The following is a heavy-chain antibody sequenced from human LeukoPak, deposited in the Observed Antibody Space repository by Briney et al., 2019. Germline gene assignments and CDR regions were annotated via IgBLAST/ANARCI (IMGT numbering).Heavy chain of an antibody. J-gene: IGHJ6*01. D-gene: IGHD6-13*01. CDR1: GYTFTSYY. CDR3: ARDQQPATGRTDQDYYGMDV. V-gene: IGHV1-46*01. CDR2: INPSGGST. Sequence: ASVKVSCKASGYTFTSYYMHWVRQAPGQGLEWMGIINPSGGSTSYAQKFQGRVTMTRDTSTSTVYMELSSLRSEDTAVYYCARDQQPATGRTDQDYYGMDVWGQGTTVTVSS.